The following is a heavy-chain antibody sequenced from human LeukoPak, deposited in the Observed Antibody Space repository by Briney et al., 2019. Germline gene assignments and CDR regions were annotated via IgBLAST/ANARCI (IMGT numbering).Heavy chain of an antibody. V-gene: IGHV3-53*01. CDR3: ARMSPMNAFEI. CDR1: GFTVSSSY. Sequence: PGGSLRLSCAASGFTVSSSYMSWVHQAPRKGLGWVSVIHSAGSTYYADSVKGRFTISRDNSKNTLYVQMNSLRAEDTAVYYCARMSPMNAFEIWGQGTTVTVSS. CDR2: IHSAGST. J-gene: IGHJ3*02.